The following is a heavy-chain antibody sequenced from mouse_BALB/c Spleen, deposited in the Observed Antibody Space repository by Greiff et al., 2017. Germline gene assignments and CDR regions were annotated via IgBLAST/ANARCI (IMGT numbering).Heavy chain of an antibody. CDR2: IDPANGNT. CDR1: GFNIKDTY. J-gene: IGHJ1*01. V-gene: IGHV14-3*02. Sequence: EVQLQQSGAELVKPGASVKLSCTASGFNIKDTYMHWVKQRPEQGLEWIGRIDPANGNTKYDPKFQGKATITADTSSNTAYLQLSSLTSEDTAVYYCAKVAYGYWYFDVWGAGTTVTVSS. D-gene: IGHD1-1*01. CDR3: AKVAYGYWYFDV.